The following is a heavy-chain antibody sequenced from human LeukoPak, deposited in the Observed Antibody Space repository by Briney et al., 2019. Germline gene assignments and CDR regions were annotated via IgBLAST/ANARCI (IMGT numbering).Heavy chain of an antibody. D-gene: IGHD4-11*01. V-gene: IGHV3-30*18. J-gene: IGHJ4*02. Sequence: HPGRSLRLSCAGSGLNFNKSGMHSVRPAPGKGLEWGSVISFDGKNQHSAGSVRGRLISSRENFKNTVYLQMTSLRPEDTAVYYCAKDLAAETKMGGFDFWGQGALVTIPS. CDR2: ISFDGKNQ. CDR3: AKDLAAETKMGGFDF. CDR1: GLNFNKSG.